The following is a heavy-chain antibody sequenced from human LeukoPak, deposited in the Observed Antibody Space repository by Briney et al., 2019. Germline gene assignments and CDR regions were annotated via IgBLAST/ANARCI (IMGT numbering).Heavy chain of an antibody. CDR1: GFTFSSYW. CDR3: ARDPRYCSSTSCSNGMDV. J-gene: IGHJ6*02. D-gene: IGHD2-2*01. V-gene: IGHV3-7*01. Sequence: GGSLRLSCAASGFTFSSYWMSWVRQAPGKGLEWVANVKQDGSEKYYVDSVKGRFTISRDNAKNSLYLQMNSLRAEDTAVYYCARDPRYCSSTSCSNGMDVWGQGTTVTVSS. CDR2: VKQDGSEK.